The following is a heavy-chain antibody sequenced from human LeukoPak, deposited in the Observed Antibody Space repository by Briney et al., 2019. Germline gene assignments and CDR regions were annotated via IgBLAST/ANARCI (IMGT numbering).Heavy chain of an antibody. V-gene: IGHV4-59*11. D-gene: IGHD2-8*01. CDR3: ARGGRGQTHGHPDY. CDR2: IDNTGST. Sequence: SETLSLTCTVSGGSISSHYWSWIRQSPGKGLEWVGSIDNTGSTYYTPSLKSRATISADTSKNQFSLKLNSVTAADTAVYYCARGGRGQTHGHPDYWGHGNLVTVSS. CDR1: GGSISSHY. J-gene: IGHJ4*01.